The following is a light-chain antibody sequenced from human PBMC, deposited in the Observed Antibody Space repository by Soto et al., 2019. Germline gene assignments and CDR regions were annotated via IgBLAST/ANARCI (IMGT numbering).Light chain of an antibody. CDR3: QQYNNWPWT. V-gene: IGKV3-15*01. J-gene: IGKJ1*01. CDR2: GAS. CDR1: QSVSSN. Sequence: EIVMTQSPATLSVSPGERVTLSCRASQSVSSNLAWYQQQPGQAPRLLIYGASARASGIPARFSGSGSGTEFTLTISSLQSEDFAVYYCQQYNNWPWTFGQGTKVEIK.